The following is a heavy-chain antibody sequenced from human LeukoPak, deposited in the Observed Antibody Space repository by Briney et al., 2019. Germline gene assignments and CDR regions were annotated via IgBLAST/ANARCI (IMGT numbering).Heavy chain of an antibody. CDR3: ARDKSGYYDFWSGYYTGGAFDI. Sequence: GGSLRLSCAASGFTFSSYAMHWVRQAPGKGLEWVAVISYDGSNKYYADSVKGRFTISRDNSKNTLYLQMNSLRAEDTAVYYCARDKSGYYDFWSGYYTGGAFDIWGQGTMVTVSS. J-gene: IGHJ3*02. CDR2: ISYDGSNK. D-gene: IGHD3-3*01. V-gene: IGHV3-30-3*01. CDR1: GFTFSSYA.